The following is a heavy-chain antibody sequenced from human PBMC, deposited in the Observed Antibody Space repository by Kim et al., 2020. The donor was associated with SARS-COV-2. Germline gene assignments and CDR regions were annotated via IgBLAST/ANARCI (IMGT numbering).Heavy chain of an antibody. CDR1: AFTFNKFA. CDR2: SSASGAAT. J-gene: IGHJ4*02. CDR3: AKYEWGSSFFFKYFDS. Sequence: GGSLRLSCAGSAFTFNKFAMAWVRHAPGKGLEWVAGSSASGAATYYADFVKGRFTISRDNSKSTLNLQMNSLRVEDSATYYCAKYEWGSSFFFKYFDSWGQGSLVNVSS. V-gene: IGHV3-23*01. D-gene: IGHD3-16*01.